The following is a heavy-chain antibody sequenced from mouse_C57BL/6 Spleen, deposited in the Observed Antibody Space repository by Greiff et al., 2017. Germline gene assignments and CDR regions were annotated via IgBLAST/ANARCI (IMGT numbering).Heavy chain of an antibody. J-gene: IGHJ2*01. D-gene: IGHD1-1*01. CDR1: GYTFTDYY. Sequence: QVQLQQSGAELVRPGASVKLSCKASGYTFTDYYINWVKQRPGQGLEWIARIYPGSGNTYYNEKFKGKATLTAEKSSSTAYMQLSSLTSEDSAVYFCARRATTVVAPFDYWGQGTTLTVSS. CDR3: ARRATTVVAPFDY. CDR2: IYPGSGNT. V-gene: IGHV1-76*01.